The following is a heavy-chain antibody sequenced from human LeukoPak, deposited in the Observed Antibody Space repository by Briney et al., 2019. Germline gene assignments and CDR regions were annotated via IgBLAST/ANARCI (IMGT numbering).Heavy chain of an antibody. CDR1: GFTFSSYE. CDR3: ARDRLLEDRDYSSYYYMDV. V-gene: IGHV3-48*03. D-gene: IGHD1-1*01. CDR2: ISSSGSTI. Sequence: GGSLRLSCAASGFTFSSYEMNWVRQAPGKGLEWVSYISSSGSTIYYVDSVKGRFTISRDNAKNSLYLQMNSLRAEDTAVYYCARDRLLEDRDYSSYYYMDVWGKGTTVTVSS. J-gene: IGHJ6*03.